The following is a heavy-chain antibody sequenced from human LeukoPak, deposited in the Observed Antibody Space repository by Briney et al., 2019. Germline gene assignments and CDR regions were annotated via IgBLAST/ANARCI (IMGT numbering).Heavy chain of an antibody. CDR3: AGHGGMVYASIDY. CDR2: ISYDGSNK. D-gene: IGHD2-8*01. CDR1: GFTFSSYG. V-gene: IGHV3-30*03. Sequence: GRSLRLSCAASGFTFSSYGMHWVRQAPGKGLEWVAVISYDGSNKYYADSVKGRFTIPRDNSKNTLYLQMNSLRAEDTAVYYCAGHGGMVYASIDYWGQGTLVTVSS. J-gene: IGHJ4*02.